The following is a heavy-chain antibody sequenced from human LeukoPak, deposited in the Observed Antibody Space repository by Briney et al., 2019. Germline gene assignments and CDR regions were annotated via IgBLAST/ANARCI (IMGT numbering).Heavy chain of an antibody. CDR1: GGSFSGYY. J-gene: IGHJ4*02. V-gene: IGHV4-34*01. CDR3: ARGQGGYYDSSDHFDY. D-gene: IGHD3-22*01. Sequence: SETLSLTCAGYGGSFSGYYLSWIRQPPGKGLEWIGEINHSGSTNYNPSLKGRVTISVDTSKNQFSLKLSSVTAADTAVYYCARGQGGYYDSSDHFDYWGQGTLVTVSS. CDR2: INHSGST.